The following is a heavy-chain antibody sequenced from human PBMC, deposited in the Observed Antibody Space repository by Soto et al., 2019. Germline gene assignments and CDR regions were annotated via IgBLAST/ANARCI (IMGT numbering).Heavy chain of an antibody. CDR2: INHSGST. Sequence: SETLSLTCAVYGGSFSGYYWSWIRQPPGKGLEWIGEINHSGSTNYNPSLKSRVTISVDTSKNQFSLKLSSVTAADTAVYYCARAGLQLHPIDSWGQGTLVTVS. D-gene: IGHD1-7*01. CDR1: GGSFSGYY. J-gene: IGHJ4*02. V-gene: IGHV4-34*01. CDR3: ARAGLQLHPIDS.